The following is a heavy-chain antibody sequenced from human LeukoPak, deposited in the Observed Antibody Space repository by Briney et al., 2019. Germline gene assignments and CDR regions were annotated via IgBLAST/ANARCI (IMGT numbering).Heavy chain of an antibody. D-gene: IGHD6-13*01. CDR2: IYYSGST. CDR3: ARAGYSSSWWYYYYYMDV. V-gene: IGHV4-34*01. J-gene: IGHJ6*03. Sequence: SETLSLTCAVYGGSFSGYSWNWIRQPPGKGLEWIGSIYYSGSTYYNPSLKSRVTISVDTSKNQFSLKLSSVTAADTAVYYCARAGYSSSWWYYYYYMDVWGKGTTVTVSS. CDR1: GGSFSGYS.